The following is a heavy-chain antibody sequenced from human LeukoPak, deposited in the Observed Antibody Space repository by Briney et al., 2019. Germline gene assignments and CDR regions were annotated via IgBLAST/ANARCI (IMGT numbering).Heavy chain of an antibody. Sequence: SGGSLRLSCAASGFTFSSYSMNWVRQAPGKGLEWVSSISSSSSYIYYADSVKGRFTISRDNAKNSLYLQMNSLRAEDTAVYYCAREEEGYYYSHMDVWGKGTTVTVSS. J-gene: IGHJ6*03. V-gene: IGHV3-21*01. CDR3: AREEEGYYYSHMDV. CDR2: ISSSSSYI. CDR1: GFTFSSYS.